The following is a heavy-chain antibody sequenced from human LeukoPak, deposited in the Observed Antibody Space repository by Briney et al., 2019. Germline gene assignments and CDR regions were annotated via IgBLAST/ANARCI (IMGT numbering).Heavy chain of an antibody. J-gene: IGHJ6*03. D-gene: IGHD4-17*01. V-gene: IGHV1-69*13. CDR2: IIPIFGTA. Sequence: SVKVSCKASGGTFSSYAISWVRQAPGQGLEWMGGIIPIFGTANYAQKFQGRVTITADESTSTAYMELSSLRSEDTAVCYCARDPRDYGENYYYYYMDVWGKGTTVTVSS. CDR3: ARDPRDYGENYYYYYMDV. CDR1: GGTFSSYA.